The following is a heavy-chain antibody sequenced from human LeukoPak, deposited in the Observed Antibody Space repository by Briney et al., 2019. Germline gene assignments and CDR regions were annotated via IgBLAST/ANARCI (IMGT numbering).Heavy chain of an antibody. J-gene: IGHJ4*02. Sequence: SQTLSLTCTVSGGSICSGGYYWSWIRQHPGKGLEWIGYIYYSGSTYYNPSLKSRVTISVDTSKNQFSLKLSSVTAADTAVYYCARDRGYSGYELYYFDYWGQGTLVTVSS. CDR1: GGSICSGGYY. V-gene: IGHV4-31*03. CDR2: IYYSGST. CDR3: ARDRGYSGYELYYFDY. D-gene: IGHD5-12*01.